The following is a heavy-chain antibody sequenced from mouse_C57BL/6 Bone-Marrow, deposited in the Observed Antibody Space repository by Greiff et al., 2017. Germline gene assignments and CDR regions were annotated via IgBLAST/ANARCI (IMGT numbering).Heavy chain of an antibody. CDR1: GYTFTSYW. CDR3: ADVYYVYRYFDV. CDR2: IHPNSGST. Sequence: QVQLQQPGAELVKPGASVKLSCKASGYTFTSYWMHWVKQRPGQGLEWIGMIHPNSGSTNYNEKFKSKATLTVDKSSSTAYMQLSSLTSEDSAVYYWADVYYVYRYFDVWGTGTTVTVSS. J-gene: IGHJ1*03. V-gene: IGHV1-64*01. D-gene: IGHD1-1*01.